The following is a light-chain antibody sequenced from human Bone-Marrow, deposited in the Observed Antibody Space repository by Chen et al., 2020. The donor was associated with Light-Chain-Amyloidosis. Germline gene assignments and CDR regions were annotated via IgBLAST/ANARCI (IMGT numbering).Light chain of an antibody. V-gene: IGLV2-14*01. J-gene: IGLJ1*01. Sequence: QSALTQPASVSGSPVQSITISSTGTSSDVGGDNHGSWYQQHPDKAPKLMIYEVTNRPSWVPDRFSGSKSDNTASLTIAGLQTEDEADYFCSSYTITNTLVFGSGTRVTVL. CDR3: SSYTITNTLV. CDR1: SSDVGGDNH. CDR2: EVT.